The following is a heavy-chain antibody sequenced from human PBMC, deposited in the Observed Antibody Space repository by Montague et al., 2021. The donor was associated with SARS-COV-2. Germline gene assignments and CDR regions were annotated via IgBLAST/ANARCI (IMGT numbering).Heavy chain of an antibody. V-gene: IGHV4-61*02. CDR2: IYTSGST. J-gene: IGHJ6*02. CDR3: ARDGGIGDSGSNTWSYYYYGMDV. CDR1: GGSISSGSYY. Sequence: TLSLTCTVSGGSISSGSYYWSWIRQPAGKGLEWIGRIYTSGSTNYNPSLKNRVTISVDTSKNQFSLKLSSVTAADTAVYYCARDGGIGDSGSNTWSYYYYGMDVWGQGTTVTVSS. D-gene: IGHD3-22*01.